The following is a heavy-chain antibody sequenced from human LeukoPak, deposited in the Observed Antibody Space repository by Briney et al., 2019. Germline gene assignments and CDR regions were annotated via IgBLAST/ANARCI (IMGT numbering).Heavy chain of an antibody. J-gene: IGHJ4*02. V-gene: IGHV1-2*02. CDR2: INPKSGGS. Sequence: ASVKVSCKTSEYTFTDYYLHWVRQAPGQGLEWMGWINPKSGGSNYAQTFQGRVTMTRDTSISTAYMELSRLRSDDTAVYYCARGGWDTTLVFHYWGQGTLVTVSS. CDR1: EYTFTDYY. D-gene: IGHD5-18*01. CDR3: ARGGWDTTLVFHY.